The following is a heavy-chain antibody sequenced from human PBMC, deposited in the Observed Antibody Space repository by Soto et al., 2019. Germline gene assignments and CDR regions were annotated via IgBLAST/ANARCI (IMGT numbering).Heavy chain of an antibody. CDR2: IYYSGST. CDR3: ARLAGSSWYHY. D-gene: IGHD6-13*01. CDR1: GGSFSGYY. Sequence: SETLSLTCAVYGGSFSGYYWSWIRQPPGKGLEWIGYIYYSGSTNYNPSLKSRVTISVDTSKNQFSLKLISVTAADTAVYYCARLAGSSWYHYWGQGTLVTVSS. J-gene: IGHJ4*02. V-gene: IGHV4-59*08.